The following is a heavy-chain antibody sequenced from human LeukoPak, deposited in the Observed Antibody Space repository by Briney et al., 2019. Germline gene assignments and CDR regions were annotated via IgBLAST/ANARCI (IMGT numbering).Heavy chain of an antibody. J-gene: IGHJ5*02. D-gene: IGHD1-14*01. V-gene: IGHV3-30*02. Sequence: GGSLRLSCAASGFTFSSYGIHWVRQAPGKGLEWVAFIRYDGSNKYYADSVKGRFTISRDNSKNTLYLQMNSLRAEDTAVYYCAKDTTPPKAGFDPWGQGTLVTVSS. CDR3: AKDTTPPKAGFDP. CDR1: GFTFSSYG. CDR2: IRYDGSNK.